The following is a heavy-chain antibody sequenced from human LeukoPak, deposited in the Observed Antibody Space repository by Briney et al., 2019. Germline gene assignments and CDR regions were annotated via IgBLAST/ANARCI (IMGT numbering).Heavy chain of an antibody. D-gene: IGHD1-26*01. CDR1: VYTFTSYY. J-gene: IGHJ3*02. CDR3: ARGRNFEGATRDAFDI. V-gene: IGHV1-46*01. Sequence: GASVKVSCKASVYTFTSYYMHWVRQTPGQGLGWMGIINPSGGSTSYAQKFQGRVNMTRDTSTSTVYMELSSLRSEDTAVYYCARGRNFEGATRDAFDIWGQGTMVTVSS. CDR2: INPSGGST.